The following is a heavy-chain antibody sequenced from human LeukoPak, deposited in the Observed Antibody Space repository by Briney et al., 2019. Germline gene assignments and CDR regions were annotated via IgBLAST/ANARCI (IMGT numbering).Heavy chain of an antibody. J-gene: IGHJ4*02. V-gene: IGHV3-74*01. Sequence: GGSLRLSCAASGFTFSNYWMHWVRQAPGKGLVWVSRIKSDGSTSYADSVKGRFTISRDNSKNTVYLQLTSLRDEDTAVYYCVKAKDIVVVIAAFFNWGQGTLVTVSS. CDR2: IKSDGST. D-gene: IGHD2-15*01. CDR1: GFTFSNYW. CDR3: VKAKDIVVVIAAFFN.